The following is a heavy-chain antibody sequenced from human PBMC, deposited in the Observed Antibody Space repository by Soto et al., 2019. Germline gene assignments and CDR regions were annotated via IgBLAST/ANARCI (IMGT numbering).Heavy chain of an antibody. CDR2: ISAYNGNT. D-gene: IGHD2-15*01. V-gene: IGHV1-18*04. Sequence: ASVKVSCKASGYTFTSYGISWVRQAPGQGLEWMGWISAYNGNTNYAQKLQGRVTMTTDTSTSTAYMELRSLRSDDTAVYYCARNLPQIVLPTVSPFDPWGQGTLVTSPQ. J-gene: IGHJ5*02. CDR3: ARNLPQIVLPTVSPFDP. CDR1: GYTFTSYG.